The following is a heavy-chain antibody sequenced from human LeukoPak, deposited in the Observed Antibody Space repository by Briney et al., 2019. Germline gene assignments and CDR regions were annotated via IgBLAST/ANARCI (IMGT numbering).Heavy chain of an antibody. J-gene: IGHJ4*02. CDR2: IYTSGST. CDR3: ARDLATSYYDYVWGSYRPGDYFDY. D-gene: IGHD3-16*02. Sequence: TSETLSLTCTVSGGSISSGSYYWSWIRQPAGKGLEWIGRIYTSGSTNYNPSLKSRVTISVDTSKNQFSLKLSSVTAADTAVYYCARDLATSYYDYVWGSYRPGDYFDYWGQGTLVTVSS. V-gene: IGHV4-61*02. CDR1: GGSISSGSYY.